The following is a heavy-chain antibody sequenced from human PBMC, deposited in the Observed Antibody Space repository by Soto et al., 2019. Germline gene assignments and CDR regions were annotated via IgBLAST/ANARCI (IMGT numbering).Heavy chain of an antibody. D-gene: IGHD1-1*01. CDR3: ARGRYGDY. V-gene: IGHV1-18*01. Sequence: QVHLVQSGAEVKKPGASVKVSCKASGYTFTSYGITWVRQAPGQGLEWMGWISAHNGNTDYAQKLQGRVIVTRDTPTRTAYMELRSLRSDDTGVYYCARGRYGDYWGQGALVTVSS. CDR1: GYTFTSYG. CDR2: ISAHNGNT. J-gene: IGHJ4*02.